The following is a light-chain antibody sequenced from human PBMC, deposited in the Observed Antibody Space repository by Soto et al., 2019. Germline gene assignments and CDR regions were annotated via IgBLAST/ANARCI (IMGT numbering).Light chain of an antibody. CDR3: QQYNNWPPLT. CDR2: GAS. CDR1: QSVGSD. Sequence: EIVLIQSPATLSLSPGERATLSCRASQSVGSDLAWYQQKPGQAPRLLIYGASTRATGIPARFSGSGSGTEFTLTISSLQSEDFAVYYCQQYNNWPPLTFGGGTKVDIK. V-gene: IGKV3-15*01. J-gene: IGKJ4*01.